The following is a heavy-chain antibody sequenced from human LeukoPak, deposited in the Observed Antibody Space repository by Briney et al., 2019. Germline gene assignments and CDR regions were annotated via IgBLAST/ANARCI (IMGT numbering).Heavy chain of an antibody. CDR3: ARDALPGYCSSTSCYQDY. J-gene: IGHJ4*02. D-gene: IGHD2-2*01. CDR2: INSDGSST. Sequence: GGSLRLSCAASGFTFSSYWMHWVRQAPGKGLVWVSRINSDGSSTSYADSVKGRFTISRDNAKNSLYLQMNSLRAEDTAVYYCARDALPGYCSSTSCYQDYWGQGTLVTVSS. CDR1: GFTFSSYW. V-gene: IGHV3-74*01.